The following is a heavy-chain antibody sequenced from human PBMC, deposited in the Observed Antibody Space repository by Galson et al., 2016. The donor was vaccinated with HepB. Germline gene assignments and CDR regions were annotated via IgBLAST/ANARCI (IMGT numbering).Heavy chain of an antibody. CDR1: GYTFTSYD. CDR3: ARPEYSSSSGANRVGY. J-gene: IGHJ4*02. Sequence: SVKVSCKASGYTFTSYDINWVRQATGQGLEWMGWMNPNSGNTGYAQKFQGRVTMTRHTSISTAYMELSSLRSEDTAVYYCARPEYSSSSGANRVGYWGQGTLVTVSS. D-gene: IGHD6-6*01. CDR2: MNPNSGNT. V-gene: IGHV1-8*01.